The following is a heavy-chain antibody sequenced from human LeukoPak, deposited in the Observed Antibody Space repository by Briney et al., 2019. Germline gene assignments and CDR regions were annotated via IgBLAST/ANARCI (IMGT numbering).Heavy chain of an antibody. CDR1: GFTFSSYS. D-gene: IGHD3-22*01. Sequence: GGSLRLSCAASGFTFSSYSMNWVRQAPGKGLEWVASISSSSSYIYYADSVKGRFTISRDNAKNSLYLQMNSLRAEDTAVYYCARGPNYYDSSGYYFDYWGQGTLVTVSS. J-gene: IGHJ4*02. CDR2: ISSSSSYI. CDR3: ARGPNYYDSSGYYFDY. V-gene: IGHV3-21*01.